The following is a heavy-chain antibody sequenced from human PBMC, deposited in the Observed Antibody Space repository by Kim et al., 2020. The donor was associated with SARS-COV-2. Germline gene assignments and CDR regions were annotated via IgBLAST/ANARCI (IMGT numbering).Heavy chain of an antibody. CDR3: ARGFTIFGVVKAANYGMDV. J-gene: IGHJ6*02. V-gene: IGHV3-7*01. CDR1: GFTFSRDW. CDR2: IKQDGSEK. D-gene: IGHD3-3*01. Sequence: GGSLRLSCAASGFTFSRDWMSWVRQAPGKGLEWVANIKQDGSEKYYVDSVKGRFTISRDNAKNSLYLQMNSLRAEDTAVYYCARGFTIFGVVKAANYGMDVWGQGTTVTVSS.